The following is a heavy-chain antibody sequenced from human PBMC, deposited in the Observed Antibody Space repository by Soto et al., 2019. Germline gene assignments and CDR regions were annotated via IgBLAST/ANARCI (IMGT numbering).Heavy chain of an antibody. J-gene: IGHJ4*02. CDR2: IYGGGTT. CDR1: GFAVSSKY. CDR3: VRTTGWPGFDF. V-gene: IGHV3-53*01. D-gene: IGHD6-19*01. Sequence: EVQLVESVGGSIQPGGALRLSCAASGFAVSSKYMTRVRQAPGKGREWVPVIYGGGTTYYADSVKGRFTISRDTSKNTLYLQMNSLRGEDTAVYYCVRTTGWPGFDFWGQGTLVTVSS.